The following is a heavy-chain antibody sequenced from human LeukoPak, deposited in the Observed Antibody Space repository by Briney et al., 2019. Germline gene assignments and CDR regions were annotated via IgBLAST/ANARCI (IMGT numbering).Heavy chain of an antibody. Sequence: GGSLRLSCAASGLIFSSYGMHWVRQPPGKGLEWVAFIRSDGSDKYYAASVKGRFTISRDNSKNTLYLEMNSLRAEDTAVYYCAKHDSSSDFWGQGTLVTVSS. CDR1: GLIFSSYG. D-gene: IGHD3-22*01. CDR3: AKHDSSSDF. J-gene: IGHJ4*02. V-gene: IGHV3-30*02. CDR2: IRSDGSDK.